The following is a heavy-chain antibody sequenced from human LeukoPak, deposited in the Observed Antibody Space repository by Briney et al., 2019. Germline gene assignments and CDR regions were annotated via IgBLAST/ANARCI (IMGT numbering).Heavy chain of an antibody. CDR2: IYTSGST. CDR1: GGSIRSYY. J-gene: IGHJ6*02. D-gene: IGHD6-19*01. CDR3: ARKYSSGWYGRDYYYYYGMDV. Sequence: TSETLSLTCTVSGGSIRSYYWSGIRQPAGKGLEWIGRIYTSGSTNYNPSLKSRVTISVDTSKNQFSLKLSSVTAADTAVYYCARKYSSGWYGRDYYYYYGMDVWGQGTTVTVSS. V-gene: IGHV4-4*07.